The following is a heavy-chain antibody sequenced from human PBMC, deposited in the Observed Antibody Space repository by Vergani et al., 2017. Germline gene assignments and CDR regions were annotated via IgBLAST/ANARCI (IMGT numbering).Heavy chain of an antibody. CDR3: ARKPGSGSFWWFDP. D-gene: IGHD6-13*01. J-gene: IGHJ5*02. CDR1: GFTFSSYW. V-gene: IGHV3-7*03. Sequence: EVQLVESGGGLVQPGGSLRLSCAASGFTFSSYWMSWVRQAPGKGLEWVANIKQDGSEKYYVDSVKGRFTISRDNAKNSRYLQRNSLRAEDTAVYYCARKPGSGSFWWFDPWSQGTLVTVSS. CDR2: IKQDGSEK.